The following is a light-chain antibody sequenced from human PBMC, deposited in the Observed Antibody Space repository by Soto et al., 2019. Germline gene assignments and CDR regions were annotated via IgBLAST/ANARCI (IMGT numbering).Light chain of an antibody. J-gene: IGKJ4*01. CDR1: QTVSGSY. CDR3: QQYGSSPPT. CDR2: GTT. Sequence: EIVLTQSPGTVSLSPGETASLSCRASQTVSGSYLAWYQQKPGQAPRLLIYGTTSRATGVPDRFSGGGSGTAVTLTISGLGPEDFAVKNCQQYGSSPPTFGVGTKVEIK. V-gene: IGKV3-20*01.